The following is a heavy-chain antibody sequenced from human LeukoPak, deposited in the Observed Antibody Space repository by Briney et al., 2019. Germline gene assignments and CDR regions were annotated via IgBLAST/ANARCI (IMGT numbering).Heavy chain of an antibody. CDR1: GFIFSNYA. CDR2: ISSSSSYI. Sequence: GGSLRLSCAASGFIFSNYAMSWFRQAPGKGLEWVSSISSSSSYIYYADSVKGRFTISRDNAKNSLYLQMNSLRAEDTAVYYCARDSHRHGLDVWGLGTMVTVSS. V-gene: IGHV3-21*01. CDR3: ARDSHRHGLDV. J-gene: IGHJ3*01.